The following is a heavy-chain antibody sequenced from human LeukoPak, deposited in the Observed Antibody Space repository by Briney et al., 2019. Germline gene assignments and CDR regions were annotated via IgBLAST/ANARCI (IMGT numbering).Heavy chain of an antibody. CDR1: RGTFSSYA. CDR3: ARESLETTRSWFDP. J-gene: IGHJ5*02. Sequence: GSSVKVSCKASRGTFSSYAISWVRQAPGHGLEWMGGIIPIFGTANYAQKFQGRVTITTDESTSTAYMELSSLRSEDTAVYYCARESLETTRSWFDPWGQGTLVTVSS. V-gene: IGHV1-69*05. D-gene: IGHD4-17*01. CDR2: IIPIFGTA.